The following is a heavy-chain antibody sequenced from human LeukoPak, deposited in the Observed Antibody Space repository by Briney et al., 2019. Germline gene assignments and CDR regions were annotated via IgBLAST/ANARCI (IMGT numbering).Heavy chain of an antibody. CDR3: ARDDSYGDYPGFDY. D-gene: IGHD4-17*01. J-gene: IGHJ4*02. V-gene: IGHV3-21*01. CDR2: ISSSSSYI. Sequence: PGGSLRLSCAASGFTFSSYSMNWVRQAPGKGLEWVSSISSSSSYIYYADSVKGRFTSSRDNAKNSLYLQMNSLRAEDTAVYYCARDDSYGDYPGFDYWGQGTLVTVSS. CDR1: GFTFSSYS.